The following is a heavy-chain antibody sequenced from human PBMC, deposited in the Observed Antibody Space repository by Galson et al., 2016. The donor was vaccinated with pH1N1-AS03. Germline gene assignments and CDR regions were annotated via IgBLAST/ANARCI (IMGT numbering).Heavy chain of an antibody. Sequence: SVKVSCKASGYTFTDYALSWVRQAPGQGLERMGWIRTYNGDANYAEKFQGRVTITTDTSTSTAYMEMRSLRSDDTAVYYCARDPCSGVVESATPGAFDLWGQGTTVTVSS. J-gene: IGHJ3*01. CDR1: GYTFTDYA. V-gene: IGHV1-18*04. CDR3: ARDPCSGVVESATPGAFDL. CDR2: IRTYNGDA. D-gene: IGHD2-15*01.